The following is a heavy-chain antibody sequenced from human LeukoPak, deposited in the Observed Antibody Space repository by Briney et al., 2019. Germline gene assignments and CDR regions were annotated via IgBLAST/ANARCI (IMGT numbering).Heavy chain of an antibody. J-gene: IGHJ4*02. V-gene: IGHV3-7*01. CDR1: GFTFSNHW. Sequence: GGSLRLSCAGSGFTFSNHWMSWVRQAPGQGLEWVANIKQDGSERYYVDSVKGRFTISRDNAKNSLYLQMNSLRAEDTAVYYCARTYYDYVWGSYPSNYWGQGTLVTVSS. CDR3: ARTYYDYVWGSYPSNY. CDR2: IKQDGSER. D-gene: IGHD3-16*01.